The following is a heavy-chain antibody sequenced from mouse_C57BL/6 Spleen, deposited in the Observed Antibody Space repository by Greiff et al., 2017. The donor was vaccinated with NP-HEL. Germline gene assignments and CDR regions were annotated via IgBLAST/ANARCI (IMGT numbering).Heavy chain of an antibody. CDR2: INPNNGGT. Sequence: EVKLQQSGPELVKPGASVKISCKASGYTFTDYYMNWVKQSHGKSLEWIGDINPNNGGTSYNQKFKGKATLTVDKSSSTAYMELRSLTSEDSAVYYCAKIYYDYGYWYFDVWGTGTTVTVSS. CDR1: GYTFTDYY. CDR3: AKIYYDYGYWYFDV. V-gene: IGHV1-26*01. D-gene: IGHD2-4*01. J-gene: IGHJ1*03.